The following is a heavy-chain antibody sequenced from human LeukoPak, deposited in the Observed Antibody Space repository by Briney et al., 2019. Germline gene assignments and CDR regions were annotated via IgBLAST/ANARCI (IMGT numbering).Heavy chain of an antibody. CDR1: GGTFSTYV. Sequence: SVNVSCKASGGTFSTYVINWVRQAPGQGLEWMGGIIPIFDTANYAQEFQGRVTITADKSTTTAYMELSSLRSEDTAMYFCARDLGDSSGYYWGGYYGMDVWGQGTTVIVSS. D-gene: IGHD3-22*01. J-gene: IGHJ6*02. V-gene: IGHV1-69*06. CDR3: ARDLGDSSGYYWGGYYGMDV. CDR2: IIPIFDTA.